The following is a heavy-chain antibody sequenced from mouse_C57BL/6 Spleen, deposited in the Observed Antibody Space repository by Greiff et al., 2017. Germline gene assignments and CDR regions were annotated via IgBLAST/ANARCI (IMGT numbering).Heavy chain of an antibody. Sequence: EVKLVESGGDLVKPGGSLKLSCAASGFTFSSYGMSWVRQTPDQRLEWVATISSGGSYTYYPDSVKGRFTISRDNAKNTLYLQMSSLKSEDTAMYYCARHDYGSSYWYFDVWGTGTTVTVSS. D-gene: IGHD1-1*01. V-gene: IGHV5-6*01. CDR1: GFTFSSYG. J-gene: IGHJ1*03. CDR3: ARHDYGSSYWYFDV. CDR2: ISSGGSYT.